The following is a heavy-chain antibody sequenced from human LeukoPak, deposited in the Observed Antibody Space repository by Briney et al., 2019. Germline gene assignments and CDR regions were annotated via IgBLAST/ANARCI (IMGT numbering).Heavy chain of an antibody. J-gene: IGHJ4*02. Sequence: GGSLRLSCAASGFTFSSYSMNWVRQAPGKGLEWVSSISSSSSYIYYADSVKGRFTISRDNAKNSLYLQMNSLRAEDTAVYYCARDLPNDFWSGYYTPIGYWGQGTLVTVSS. CDR2: ISSSSSYI. CDR3: ARDLPNDFWSGYYTPIGY. D-gene: IGHD3-3*01. V-gene: IGHV3-21*01. CDR1: GFTFSSYS.